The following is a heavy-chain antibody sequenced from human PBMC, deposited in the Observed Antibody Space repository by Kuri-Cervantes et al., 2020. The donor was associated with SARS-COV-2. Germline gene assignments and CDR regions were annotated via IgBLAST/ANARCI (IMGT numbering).Heavy chain of an antibody. CDR2: ISYDGSNK. CDR3: ARDPDSGSYYGAFDI. Sequence: GESLKFSGAASGFTFSSYAMHWVRQAPGKGLEWVAVISYDGSNKYYADSVKGRFTISRDKSKNTLYLKMNSLRAEDTAVYYCARDPDSGSYYGAFDIWGQGTMVTVSS. J-gene: IGHJ3*02. D-gene: IGHD1-26*01. V-gene: IGHV3-30-3*01. CDR1: GFTFSSYA.